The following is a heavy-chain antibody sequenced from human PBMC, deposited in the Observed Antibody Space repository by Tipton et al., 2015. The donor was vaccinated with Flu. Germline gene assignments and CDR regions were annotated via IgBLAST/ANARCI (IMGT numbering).Heavy chain of an antibody. CDR2: IFHTGST. J-gene: IGHJ5*01. CDR3: VRRDYSNYVSEPRSWFDS. Sequence: TLSLTCTISGHSISSDYYWGWIRQSPGKGLEWIGNIFHTGSTYHNPSLKSRVTISVDTSRNQLSLRLASLTAADTAVYFCVRRDYSNYVSEPRSWFDSWGQGTLVTVSS. CDR1: GHSISSDYY. D-gene: IGHD4-11*01. V-gene: IGHV4-38-2*02.